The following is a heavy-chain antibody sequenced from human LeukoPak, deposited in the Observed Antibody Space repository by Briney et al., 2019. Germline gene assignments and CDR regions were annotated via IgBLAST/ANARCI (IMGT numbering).Heavy chain of an antibody. CDR2: IHYSGST. J-gene: IGHJ4*02. CDR3: ARVEYRSSSGYSVYCFDY. V-gene: IGHV4-39*07. D-gene: IGHD3-22*01. Sequence: NASETLFLTCTVSGGSIGSSSYYWGWIRQPPGKGLEWIGSIHYSGSTYYNPSLKSRVTISVDTSKNRFSLKLSSVTAADTAVYYCARVEYRSSSGYSVYCFDYWGQGTLVTVSS. CDR1: GGSIGSSSYY.